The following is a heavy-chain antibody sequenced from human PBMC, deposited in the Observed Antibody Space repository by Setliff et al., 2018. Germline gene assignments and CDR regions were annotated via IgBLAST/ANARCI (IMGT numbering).Heavy chain of an antibody. CDR2: IFDNGST. V-gene: IGHV4-38-2*01. Sequence: PSETLSLTCAVSGYSINSPFTWGWIRQPPGKGLEWIGTIFDNGSTFYNPSLNSRVTMSIDTSKKEFSLRLSSVTAADTAVYYCASQRLARYFESWGQGILVTVS. J-gene: IGHJ4*02. D-gene: IGHD2-21*01. CDR3: ASQRLARYFES. CDR1: GYSINSPFT.